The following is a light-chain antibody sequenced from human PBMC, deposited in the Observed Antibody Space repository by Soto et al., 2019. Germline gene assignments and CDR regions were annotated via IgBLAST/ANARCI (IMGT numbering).Light chain of an antibody. CDR2: DAS. CDR3: QQRSSWPLT. J-gene: IGKJ4*02. V-gene: IGKV3-11*01. CDR1: QSVSTY. Sequence: EIVLTQSPATLSLSPGERATLSCRASQSVSTYLAWYQQKPGQAPRLLIYDASNRATGIPVRFSGSGSGTDFTLTISSLEPEDFAVYYCQQRSSWPLTFGGGTRWIS.